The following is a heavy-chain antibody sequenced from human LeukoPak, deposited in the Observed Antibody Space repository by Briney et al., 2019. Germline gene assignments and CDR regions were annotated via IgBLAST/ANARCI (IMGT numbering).Heavy chain of an antibody. V-gene: IGHV3-33*08. Sequence: GGSLRLSCEASGFIFSNYAMHWVRQAPGKGLEWLAVIWYDGQTKFYADSVKGRFTISRDNSGNTLFLHMTSLRVEDTAVYYCAREWGRIAVAGGPGYWGQGALVTVSS. CDR2: IWYDGQTK. CDR1: GFIFSNYA. CDR3: AREWGRIAVAGGPGY. J-gene: IGHJ4*02. D-gene: IGHD6-19*01.